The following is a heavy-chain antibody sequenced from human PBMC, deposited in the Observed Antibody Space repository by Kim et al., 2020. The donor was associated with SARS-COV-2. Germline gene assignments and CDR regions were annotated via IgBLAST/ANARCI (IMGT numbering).Heavy chain of an antibody. CDR3: AKLGNYYGSGSYLGFDY. J-gene: IGHJ4*02. D-gene: IGHD3-10*01. CDR2: IWYDGSNK. V-gene: IGHV3-33*06. CDR1: GFTFSSYG. Sequence: GGSLRLSCAASGFTFSSYGMHWVRQAPGKGLEWVAVIWYDGSNKYYADSVKGRFTISRDNSKNTLYLQMNSLRAEDTAVYYCAKLGNYYGSGSYLGFDYWGQGTLVTVSS.